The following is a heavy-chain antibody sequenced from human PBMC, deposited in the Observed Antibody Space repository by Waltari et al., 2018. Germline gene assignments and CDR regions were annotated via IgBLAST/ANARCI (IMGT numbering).Heavy chain of an antibody. J-gene: IGHJ6*02. D-gene: IGHD2-8*02. CDR1: GGSFRGYY. Sequence: QVHLQQWGAGLLRPSATLSLICAVYGGSFRGYYWGWLRQPPGKGLEWIGEINHSPNTNYNPSLRSRVHMSMDTSQNQFSLQLTSVTAADTGVYYCVRLEDCTGPGGNCYSGAPFAVDVWGQGTTVTVPS. V-gene: IGHV4-34*01. CDR3: VRLEDCTGPGGNCYSGAPFAVDV. CDR2: INHSPNT.